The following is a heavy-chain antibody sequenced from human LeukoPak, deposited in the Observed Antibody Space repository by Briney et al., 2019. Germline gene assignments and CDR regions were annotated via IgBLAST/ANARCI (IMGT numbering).Heavy chain of an antibody. D-gene: IGHD6-13*01. V-gene: IGHV3-23*01. CDR1: GFTFTSYV. J-gene: IGHJ4*02. CDR3: AKRAKTTAGSLYYFDY. CDR2: ISGDGGST. Sequence: GGSLRLSCAASGFTFTSYVMSWVRQAPGKGPEWVSGISGDGGSTYYADSVKGRFTISRDNSKNTLNLQMNSLRADDSAVYYCAKRAKTTAGSLYYFDYWGQGTLVTVSS.